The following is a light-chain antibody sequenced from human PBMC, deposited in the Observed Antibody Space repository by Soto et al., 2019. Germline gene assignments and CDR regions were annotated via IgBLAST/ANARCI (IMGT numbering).Light chain of an antibody. J-gene: IGKJ5*01. Sequence: EIVMTQSPATLSVSPGERATLSCRASQSVSSNLAWYQQKPGQAPRLLIYGASTRATGIPARFSGSGSGTEFTLTISSLQSEDIAGYYCQQYNNWPQITF. V-gene: IGKV3-15*01. CDR3: QQYNNWPQIT. CDR2: GAS. CDR1: QSVSSN.